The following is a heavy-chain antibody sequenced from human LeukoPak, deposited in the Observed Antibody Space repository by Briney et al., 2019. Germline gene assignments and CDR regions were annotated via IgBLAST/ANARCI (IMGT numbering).Heavy chain of an antibody. V-gene: IGHV4-39*01. D-gene: IGHD3-22*01. CDR2: IYYSGST. CDR3: ARHLYDSSGSGGSHNWFDP. J-gene: IGHJ5*02. Sequence: SETLSLTCTVSGGSVSSSSYYWGWIRQPPGKGLEWIGSIYYSGSTYYNPSLKSRVTISVDTSKNQFSLKLSSVTAADTAVYYCARHLYDSSGSGGSHNWFDPWGQGTLVTVSS. CDR1: GGSVSSSSYY.